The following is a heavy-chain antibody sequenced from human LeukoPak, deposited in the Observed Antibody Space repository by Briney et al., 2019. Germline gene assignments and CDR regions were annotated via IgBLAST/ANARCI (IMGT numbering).Heavy chain of an antibody. J-gene: IGHJ1*01. Sequence: SETLSLTCTVSGGSISSYYWSWIRQPPGKGLEWIGYIYYSGSTNYNPSLKSRVTISVDTSKNQFSLKLSSVTAADTAAYYCASTHCGGDCYSSNAEYFQHWGQGTLVTVSS. V-gene: IGHV4-59*01. D-gene: IGHD2-21*02. CDR1: GGSISSYY. CDR2: IYYSGST. CDR3: ASTHCGGDCYSSNAEYFQH.